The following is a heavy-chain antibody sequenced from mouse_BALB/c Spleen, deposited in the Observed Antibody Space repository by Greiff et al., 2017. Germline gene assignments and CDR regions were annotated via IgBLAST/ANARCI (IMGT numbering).Heavy chain of an antibody. CDR3: AKRKDSSGYYAWFAY. CDR2: ISSGSSTI. CDR1: GFTFSSFG. Sequence: EVKLVESGGGLVQPGGSRKLSCAASGFTFSSFGMHWVRQAPEKGLEWVAYISSGSSTIYYADTVKGRFTISRDNPKNTLFLQMTSLMSEDTAMYYCAKRKDSSGYYAWFAYGGQGTLVTVSA. J-gene: IGHJ3*01. D-gene: IGHD3-2*01. V-gene: IGHV5-17*02.